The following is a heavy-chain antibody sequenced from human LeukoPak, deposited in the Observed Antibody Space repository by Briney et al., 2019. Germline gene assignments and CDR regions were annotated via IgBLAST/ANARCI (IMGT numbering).Heavy chain of an antibody. CDR3: AREGDSGYRPYFDY. CDR2: IIPIFGTA. Sequence: ASVKVSCKASGGTFSSYAISWVRQAPGQGLEWMGGIIPIFGTANYAQKFQGRVTITADESTSTAYMELSSLRSEDTAVYYCAREGDSGYRPYFDYWGQGTLVTVSS. J-gene: IGHJ4*02. V-gene: IGHV1-69*13. D-gene: IGHD5-12*01. CDR1: GGTFSSYA.